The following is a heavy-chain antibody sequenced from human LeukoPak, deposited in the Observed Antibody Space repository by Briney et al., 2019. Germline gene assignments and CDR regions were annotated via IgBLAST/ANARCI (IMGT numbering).Heavy chain of an antibody. CDR2: IWYDGSNK. Sequence: GGSLRLSCAASGFTFSSYGMHWVRQAPGKGLEWVAVIWYDGSNKYYADSVKGRFTISRDNSKNTLYLQMNSLRAEDTAVYYCARDRGAGDYYYYGMDVWGKGTTVTVSS. J-gene: IGHJ6*04. V-gene: IGHV3-30*19. D-gene: IGHD3-10*01. CDR3: ARDRGAGDYYYYGMDV. CDR1: GFTFSSYG.